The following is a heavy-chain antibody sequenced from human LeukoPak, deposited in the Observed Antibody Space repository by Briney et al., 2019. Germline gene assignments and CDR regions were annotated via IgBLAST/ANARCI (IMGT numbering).Heavy chain of an antibody. CDR3: ARHRVVVVAATPTRHYFDY. J-gene: IGHJ4*02. CDR1: GGSISSDIYY. CDR2: IYMSGNT. V-gene: IGHV4-61*02. D-gene: IGHD2-15*01. Sequence: SQTLSLTCTVSGGSISSDIYYLSWIRQPAGKGLEWIGRIYMSGNTNYNLSLKSRLTISVDTSKNQFSLKLSSVTAADTAVYYCARHRVVVVAATPTRHYFDYWGQGTLVTVSS.